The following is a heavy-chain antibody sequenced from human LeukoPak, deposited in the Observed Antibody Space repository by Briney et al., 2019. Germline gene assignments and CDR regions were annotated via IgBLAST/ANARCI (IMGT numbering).Heavy chain of an antibody. J-gene: IGHJ4*02. V-gene: IGHV1-2*06. Sequence: APVKVSCKASGYTFTGYYMHWLRQAPGQGLEWMGRINPNSGGTNYAQKFQGRVTMTRDTSISTAYMELSRLRSDDTAVYYCARVYDSSGYEGDYWGQGTLVTVSS. CDR3: ARVYDSSGYEGDY. CDR2: INPNSGGT. D-gene: IGHD3-22*01. CDR1: GYTFTGYY.